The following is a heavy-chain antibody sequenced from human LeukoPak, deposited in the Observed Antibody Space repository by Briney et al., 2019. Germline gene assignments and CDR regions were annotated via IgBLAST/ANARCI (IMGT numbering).Heavy chain of an antibody. Sequence: SETLSLTCTVSGGSISSSSYYWGWIRQPPGKGLEWIGSIYYSGSTYYNPSLKSRVTISVDTSKNQFSLKLSSVTAADTAVYYCARLMEDYDSSGYYLWGQGTLVTVSP. D-gene: IGHD3-22*01. CDR3: ARLMEDYDSSGYYL. J-gene: IGHJ4*02. CDR1: GGSISSSSYY. V-gene: IGHV4-39*01. CDR2: IYYSGST.